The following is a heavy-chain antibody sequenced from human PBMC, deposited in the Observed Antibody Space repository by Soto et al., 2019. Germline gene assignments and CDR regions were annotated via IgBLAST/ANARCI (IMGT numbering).Heavy chain of an antibody. J-gene: IGHJ6*03. CDR3: ARGNSFYYYYYMDV. CDR2: MNPNSGNT. Sequence: ASVKVSCKASGYTFTSYDINWVRQVTGQGLEWMGWMNPNSGNTGYAQKFQGRVTMTRNTSISTAYMELSSLRSEDTAVYYCARGNSFYYYYYMDVWGKGTTVTVSS. V-gene: IGHV1-8*01. CDR1: GYTFTSYD.